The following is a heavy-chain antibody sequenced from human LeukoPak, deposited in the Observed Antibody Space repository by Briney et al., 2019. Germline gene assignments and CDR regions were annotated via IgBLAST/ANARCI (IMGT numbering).Heavy chain of an antibody. D-gene: IGHD6-19*01. Sequence: GGSLRLSCAASGFTFSSYSMNWVRQAPGKGLEWVSYISSSSSFIYYADSVKGRFTISRDNAKNSLYLQMNSLRAEDTAFYYCANGKSEYSGGWPRGTFWGQGTLVTVSS. J-gene: IGHJ4*02. V-gene: IGHV3-48*01. CDR1: GFTFSSYS. CDR2: ISSSSSFI. CDR3: ANGKSEYSGGWPRGTF.